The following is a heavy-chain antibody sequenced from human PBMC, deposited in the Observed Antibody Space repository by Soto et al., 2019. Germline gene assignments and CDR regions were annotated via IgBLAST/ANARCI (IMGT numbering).Heavy chain of an antibody. CDR3: ARVTSYDFCSGYYNDPAYYYYYYMDV. CDR1: GGSISSYY. CDR2: IYYSGST. D-gene: IGHD3-3*01. J-gene: IGHJ6*03. V-gene: IGHV4-59*01. Sequence: NPSETLSLTCTVSGGSISSYYWSWIRQPPGKGLEWIGYIYYSGSTNYNPSLKSRVTISVDTSKNQFSLKLSSVTAADTAVFYCARVTSYDFCSGYYNDPAYYYYYYMDVWGKGTTVTVSS.